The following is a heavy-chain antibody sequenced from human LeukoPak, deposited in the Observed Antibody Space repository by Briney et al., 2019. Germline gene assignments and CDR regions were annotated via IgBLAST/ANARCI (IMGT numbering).Heavy chain of an antibody. CDR3: ARTKAPPLLLGWYFDL. D-gene: IGHD7-27*01. J-gene: IGHJ2*01. CDR2: IYYSGST. CDR1: GGSISSYY. Sequence: SETLSLTCTVSGGSISSYYWSWIRQPPGKGLEWIGYIYYSGSTNYNPSLKSRVTISVDTSKNQFSLKLSSVTAADTAAYYCARTKAPPLLLGWYFDLWGRGTLVTVSS. V-gene: IGHV4-59*01.